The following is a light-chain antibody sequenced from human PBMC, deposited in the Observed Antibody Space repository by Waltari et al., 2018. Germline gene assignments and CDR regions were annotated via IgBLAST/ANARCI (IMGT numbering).Light chain of an antibody. J-gene: IGLJ3*02. CDR3: NSYTGSSSWV. V-gene: IGLV2-14*01. CDR1: SSDIGFYNY. CDR2: DVS. Sequence: QSALTQPASVSGSPGQSITISCYGTSSDIGFYNYVSWYQQHPGKAPKLIIYDVSPRPSGVSYRFSGSKAGNTASLTISGLQAEDEADYYCNSYTGSSSWVFGGGTKVTVL.